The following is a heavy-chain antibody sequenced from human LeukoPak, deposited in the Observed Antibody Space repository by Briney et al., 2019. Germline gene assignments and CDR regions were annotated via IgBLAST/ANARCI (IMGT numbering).Heavy chain of an antibody. J-gene: IGHJ2*01. V-gene: IGHV1-18*01. CDR2: ISAYNGNT. D-gene: IGHD3-22*01. CDR3: ARVGGYYPSHWYFDL. Sequence: ASVKVSCKASGYTFTSYGTSWVRQAPGQGLEWMGWISAYNGNTNYAQELQGRVTMTTDTSTSTAYMELRSLRSDDTAVYYCARVGGYYPSHWYFDLWGRGTLVTVSS. CDR1: GYTFTSYG.